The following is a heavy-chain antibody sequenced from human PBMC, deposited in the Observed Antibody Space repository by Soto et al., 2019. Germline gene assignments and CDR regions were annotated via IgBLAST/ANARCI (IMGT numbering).Heavy chain of an antibody. CDR2: INHSGST. D-gene: IGHD2-15*01. V-gene: IGHV4-34*01. CDR3: ARAGYCSGGSCSNFDY. J-gene: IGHJ4*02. CDR1: GGSFSGYY. Sequence: QVQLQQWGAGLLKPSETLSLTCAVYGGSFSGYYWSWIRQPPGKGLEWIGEINHSGSTNYNPSLKSRVTTSVDTSKNQFSLKLSSVTAADTAVYYCARAGYCSGGSCSNFDYWGQGTLVTVSS.